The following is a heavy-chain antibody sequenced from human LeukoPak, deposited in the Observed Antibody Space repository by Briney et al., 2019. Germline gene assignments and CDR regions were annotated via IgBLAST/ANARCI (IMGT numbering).Heavy chain of an antibody. Sequence: PGGSLRLSCVASGFSFSDYWMQWVRHAPGKGLVWVARIYSDVSSAYYADSVKGRFTISRDNSKNTLYLQMNSLRAEDTAVYYCARPHKMYSSGWYGGYFDYWGQGTLVTVSS. CDR2: IYSDVSSA. D-gene: IGHD6-19*01. CDR1: GFSFSDYW. CDR3: ARPHKMYSSGWYGGYFDY. J-gene: IGHJ4*02. V-gene: IGHV3-74*01.